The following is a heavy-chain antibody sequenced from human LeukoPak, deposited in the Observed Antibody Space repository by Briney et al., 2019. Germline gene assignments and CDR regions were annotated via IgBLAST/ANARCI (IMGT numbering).Heavy chain of an antibody. J-gene: IGHJ5*02. V-gene: IGHV3-23*01. CDR3: ARAVDFWSGYPQPNWFDP. Sequence: GGSLRLSCAASGFTFSSYAMSWVRQAPGKGLEWVSTMSTSGGSTYYADSVKGRFTISRDNSKNTLFLHINSLRAEDKAVYYCARAVDFWSGYPQPNWFDPWGQGTLVTVSS. CDR2: MSTSGGST. CDR1: GFTFSSYA. D-gene: IGHD3-3*01.